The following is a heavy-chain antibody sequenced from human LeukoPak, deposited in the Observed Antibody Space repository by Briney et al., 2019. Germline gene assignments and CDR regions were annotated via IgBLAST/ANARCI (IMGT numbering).Heavy chain of an antibody. J-gene: IGHJ4*02. Sequence: GGSLRLSCAASGFTFSSYAMSWVRQAPGEGREWVSAISGSGGSTYYADSVKGRFTISRDNSKNTLYLQMNSLRAEDTAVYYCAKGIYCGGDCYSGGFDYWGQGTLVTVSS. D-gene: IGHD2-21*02. CDR2: ISGSGGST. CDR1: GFTFSSYA. V-gene: IGHV3-23*01. CDR3: AKGIYCGGDCYSGGFDY.